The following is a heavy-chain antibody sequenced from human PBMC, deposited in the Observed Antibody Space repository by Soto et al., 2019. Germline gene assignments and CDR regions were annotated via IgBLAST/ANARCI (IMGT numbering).Heavy chain of an antibody. J-gene: IGHJ4*02. D-gene: IGHD2-2*01. CDR3: AKEGGTTCCNYFDY. V-gene: IGHV3-66*01. CDR2: IHSDGSS. CDR1: GFSVSSNY. Sequence: GGSLRLSCAASGFSVSSNYMSWVRQAPGKGLEWVSVIHSDGSSYYADSVKGRVTISRDSSKNTLYLQMNSLRAEDTAVYYCAKEGGTTCCNYFDYWAQGAVVNVSS.